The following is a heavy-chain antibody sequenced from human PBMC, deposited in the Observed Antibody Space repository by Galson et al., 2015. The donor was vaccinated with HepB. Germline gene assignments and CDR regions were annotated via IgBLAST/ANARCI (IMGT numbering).Heavy chain of an antibody. Sequence: SLRLSCAASGFRFSDYYMAWIRQAPGKGLEWISYISTSSDYTNCADSVKGRFTISRDNAQNSLFLQMNTLRVEDTAVYYCARDLRPHCGTRCYLTFDYWGQGILVTVSS. CDR2: ISTSSDYT. J-gene: IGHJ4*02. CDR1: GFRFSDYY. V-gene: IGHV3-11*06. CDR3: ARDLRPHCGTRCYLTFDY. D-gene: IGHD2-21*01.